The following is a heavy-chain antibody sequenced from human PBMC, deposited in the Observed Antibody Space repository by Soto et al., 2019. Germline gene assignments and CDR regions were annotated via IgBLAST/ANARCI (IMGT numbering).Heavy chain of an antibody. CDR2: IYYNGIT. D-gene: IGHD1-20*01. Sequence: PSETLSLTCTVSGGSVSSGSYFWTWIRQPPGKGLEYIGYIYYNGITTYSPSLKSRVTMSVDTSKNQFSLKLTSVTAADTAVYYCARDESNWHLNWFDPWGQGALVTVSS. V-gene: IGHV4-61*01. CDR1: GGSVSSGSYF. CDR3: ARDESNWHLNWFDP. J-gene: IGHJ5*02.